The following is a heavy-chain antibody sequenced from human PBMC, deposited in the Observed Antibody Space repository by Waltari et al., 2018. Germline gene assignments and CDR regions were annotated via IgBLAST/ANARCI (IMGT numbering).Heavy chain of an antibody. D-gene: IGHD6-19*01. CDR3: ATKRESSASGFDY. Sequence: QLQLQESGPGLVKPSETLYFTCTVSGGSIRSSSYYWGWIRQPPGKGLEWIGSRYYSGSTYYNPSLKSRVTISVDTSKNQFSLKLSSVTAADTAVYYCATKRESSASGFDYWGQGTLVTVSS. J-gene: IGHJ4*02. CDR2: RYYSGST. CDR1: GGSIRSSSYY. V-gene: IGHV4-39*01.